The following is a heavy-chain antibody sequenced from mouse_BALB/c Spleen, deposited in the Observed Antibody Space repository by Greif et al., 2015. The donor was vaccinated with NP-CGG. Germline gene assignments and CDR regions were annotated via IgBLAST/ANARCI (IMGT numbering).Heavy chain of an antibody. CDR2: IDPANGNT. Sequence: EVQLQQSGAELVKPGASVKLSCTASGFNIKDTYMHWVKQRPEQGLEWIGRIDPANGNTKYDPKFQGKATITADTSSNTAYLQLSSLTSKDTAVYYCARNDGFAYWGQGTLVTVSA. V-gene: IGHV14-3*02. CDR3: ARNDGFAY. D-gene: IGHD2-12*01. J-gene: IGHJ3*01. CDR1: GFNIKDTY.